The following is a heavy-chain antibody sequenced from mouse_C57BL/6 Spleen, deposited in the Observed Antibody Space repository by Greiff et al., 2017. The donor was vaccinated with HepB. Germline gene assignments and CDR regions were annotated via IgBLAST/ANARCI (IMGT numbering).Heavy chain of an antibody. Sequence: QVQLQQSGPELVKPGASVKISCKASGYAFSSSWMNWVKQRPGKGLEWIGRIYPGDGDTNYNGKFKGKATLTADKSSSTAYMQLGGLTSEDSAVSFCARHLYYFDYWGQGTTLTVSS. CDR1: GYAFSSSW. CDR3: ARHLYYFDY. CDR2: IYPGDGDT. J-gene: IGHJ2*01. V-gene: IGHV1-82*01.